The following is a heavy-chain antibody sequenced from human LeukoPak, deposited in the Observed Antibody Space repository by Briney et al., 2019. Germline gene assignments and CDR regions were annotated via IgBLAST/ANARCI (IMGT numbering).Heavy chain of an antibody. Sequence: ASVKVSCKASGYTFTGYYMHWVRQAPGQGLEWMGWINPNSGGTNYAQKFQGRVTMTRDTSISTAYMELSRLRSDDTAVYYCARGSRGTIFGVVIIPPFYYFDYWGQGTLVTVSS. CDR2: INPNSGGT. D-gene: IGHD3-3*01. V-gene: IGHV1-2*02. J-gene: IGHJ4*02. CDR3: ARGSRGTIFGVVIIPPFYYFDY. CDR1: GYTFTGYY.